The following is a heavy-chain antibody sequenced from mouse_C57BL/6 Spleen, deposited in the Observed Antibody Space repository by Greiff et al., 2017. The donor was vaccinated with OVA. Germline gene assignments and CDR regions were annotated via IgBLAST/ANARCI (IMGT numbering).Heavy chain of an antibody. D-gene: IGHD1-1*01. Sequence: EVQLQQSGGGLVKPGGSLKLSCAASGFTFSSYAMSWVRQTPEKRLEWVATISDGGSYTYYPDNVKGRFTISRDNAKNNLYLQMSHLKSEDTAMYYCARSTVVAPYAMDYWGQGTSVTVSS. J-gene: IGHJ4*01. V-gene: IGHV5-4*01. CDR3: ARSTVVAPYAMDY. CDR1: GFTFSSYA. CDR2: ISDGGSYT.